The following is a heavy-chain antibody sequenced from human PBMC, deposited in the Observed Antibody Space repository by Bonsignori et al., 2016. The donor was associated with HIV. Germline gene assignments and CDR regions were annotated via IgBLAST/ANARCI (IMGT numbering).Heavy chain of an antibody. Sequence: WIRQPPGKGLEWVAAMGGTGFTSYYGDSAEGRFTISRDKSRNTVYLQMNSLRAEDTAVYYCAKDRNSGSYYVDAFDIWGHGTMVTVSS. V-gene: IGHV3-23*01. J-gene: IGHJ3*02. D-gene: IGHD1-26*01. CDR3: AKDRNSGSYYVDAFDI. CDR2: MGGTGFTS.